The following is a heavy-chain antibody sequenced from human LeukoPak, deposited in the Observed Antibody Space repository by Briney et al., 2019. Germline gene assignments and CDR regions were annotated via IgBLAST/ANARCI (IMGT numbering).Heavy chain of an antibody. CDR3: ASSSGSSDAFDI. CDR1: GFTFSDYY. Sequence: GESLRLSCAASGFTFSDYYMSWIRQAPGKGLEWVSYISGSTTYTTYADSVKGRFTISRDNAKNSLYLQMNSLRAEDTAVYYCASSSGSSDAFDIWGQGTMVTVSS. V-gene: IGHV3-11*06. CDR2: ISGSTTYT. J-gene: IGHJ3*02. D-gene: IGHD1-26*01.